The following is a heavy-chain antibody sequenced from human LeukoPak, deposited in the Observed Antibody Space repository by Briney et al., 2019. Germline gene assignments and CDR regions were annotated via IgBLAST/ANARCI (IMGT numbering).Heavy chain of an antibody. CDR3: ARNRVDTAMVKWRIGVATGMDV. CDR1: GYTFTSYD. V-gene: IGHV1-8*01. J-gene: IGHJ6*02. CDR2: MNPNSGNT. D-gene: IGHD5-18*01. Sequence: ASVKVSCKASGYTFTSYDINWVRQATGQGLEWMGWMNPNSGNTGYAQKFQGRVTMTRDTSTSTVYMELSSLRSEDTAVYYCARNRVDTAMVKWRIGVATGMDVWGQGTTVTVSS.